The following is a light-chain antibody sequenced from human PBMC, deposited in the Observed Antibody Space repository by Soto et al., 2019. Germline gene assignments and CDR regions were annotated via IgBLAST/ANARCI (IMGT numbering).Light chain of an antibody. CDR1: SREVGGYDY. V-gene: IGLV2-14*01. CDR3: SSYSFSTAYL. Sequence: QSVLTQTASVSGSTGQSITISRPGASREVGGYDYVSWYQLHPGKAPKLMVFEVSNRPSGVSYRFSGSKSGNAASLTISGLQAEYEADYFCSSYSFSTAYLLGTGTKVTV. CDR2: EVS. J-gene: IGLJ1*01.